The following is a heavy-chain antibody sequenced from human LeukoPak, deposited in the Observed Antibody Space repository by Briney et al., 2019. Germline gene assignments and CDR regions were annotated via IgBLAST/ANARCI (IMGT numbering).Heavy chain of an antibody. J-gene: IGHJ4*02. V-gene: IGHV3-33*01. Sequence: GGSLRLSCAATGITFSDYYMSWIRQAPGKGLEWVAVIWYDGSNKYYADSVKGRFTISRDNSKNTLYLQMNSLRAEDTAVYYCARSGSPPSPLDYWGQGTLVTVSS. D-gene: IGHD6-13*01. CDR3: ARSGSPPSPLDY. CDR1: GITFSDYY. CDR2: IWYDGSNK.